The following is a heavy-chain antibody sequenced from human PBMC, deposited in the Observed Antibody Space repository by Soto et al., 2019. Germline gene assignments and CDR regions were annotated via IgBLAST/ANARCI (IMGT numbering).Heavy chain of an antibody. CDR3: STGGQWYFWTASYFEH. Sequence: GGSLRLSGAPSGLSATHAWLSWFCQTAGQGREWVGRSKPKTDRGETIHSAAPVKGRFIISRDDSKAILYLEMNSLKPDDTGVYYCSTGGQWYFWTASYFEHWGQRTPVTVSS. J-gene: IGHJ4*02. CDR2: SKPKTDRGETI. D-gene: IGHD3-3*01. CDR1: GLSATHAW. V-gene: IGHV3-15*06.